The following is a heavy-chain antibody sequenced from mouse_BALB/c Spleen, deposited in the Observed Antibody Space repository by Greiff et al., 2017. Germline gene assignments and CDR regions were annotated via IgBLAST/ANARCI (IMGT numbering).Heavy chain of an antibody. CDR3: ARGGYGNLFAY. J-gene: IGHJ3*01. V-gene: IGHV1-80*01. CDR1: SYAFSSYW. Sequence: VQLQESGAELVRPGSSVKISCKASSYAFSSYWMNWVKQRPGQGLEWIGHIYPGDGDTNYNGKFKGKATLTADKSSSTAYMQLSSLTSEDSAVYFCARGGYGNLFAYWGQGTLVTVSA. CDR2: IYPGDGDT. D-gene: IGHD2-1*01.